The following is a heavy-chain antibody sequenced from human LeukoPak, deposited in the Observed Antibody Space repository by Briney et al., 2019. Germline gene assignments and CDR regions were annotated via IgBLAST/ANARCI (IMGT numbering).Heavy chain of an antibody. CDR3: ARDDSSSCEDYYYYYGMDV. V-gene: IGHV1-3*01. Sequence: ASVKVSCKASGYTFTSYAMHWVRQAPGQRLEWMGWINAGNGNTKYSQKFQGRVTITRDTSASTAYMELSSLRSEDTAVYYCARDDSSSCEDYYYYYGMDVWGQGTTVTVSS. D-gene: IGHD6-13*01. CDR1: GYTFTSYA. CDR2: INAGNGNT. J-gene: IGHJ6*02.